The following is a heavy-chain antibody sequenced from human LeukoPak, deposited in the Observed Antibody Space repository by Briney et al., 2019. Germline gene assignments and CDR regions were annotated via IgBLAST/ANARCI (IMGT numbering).Heavy chain of an antibody. Sequence: SVKVSCKASGGTFSSYAISWVRQAPGQGLEWMGRIIPIFGTANYAQKFQGRVTITADKSTSTAYMELSSLRSEDTAVYYCARGYCSSTSCQGIRYFDYWGQGTLVTVSS. CDR3: ARGYCSSTSCQGIRYFDY. V-gene: IGHV1-69*06. D-gene: IGHD2-2*01. CDR2: IIPIFGTA. CDR1: GGTFSSYA. J-gene: IGHJ4*02.